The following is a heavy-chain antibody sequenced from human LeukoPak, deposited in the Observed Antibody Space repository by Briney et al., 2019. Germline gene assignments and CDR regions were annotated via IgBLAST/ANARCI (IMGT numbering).Heavy chain of an antibody. CDR1: GYTFSSYD. V-gene: IGHV1-8*01. Sequence: ASVKVSCKASGYTFSSYDINWVRQATGQGLEWIGWMNPNSGDTGYAQKFQDRVTMTRNTSINTAYMELSSLRSEDTGVYCCARGPPGSSSSDYWGQGTLV. CDR3: ARGPPGSSSSDY. D-gene: IGHD6-13*01. J-gene: IGHJ4*02. CDR2: MNPNSGDT.